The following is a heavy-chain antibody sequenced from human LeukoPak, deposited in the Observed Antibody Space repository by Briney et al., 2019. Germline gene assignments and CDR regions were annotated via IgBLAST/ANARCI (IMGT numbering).Heavy chain of an antibody. D-gene: IGHD1-1*01. Sequence: GGSLRLSCAGSGLSFRNAWMSWVRQAPGKGLEWVGRIRGKIDGGTTDYAAPVKGRFTISRDESENTLYLHLTSLKSEDAGVYHCTTLGGDNWFDWYFDLWGRGTLVTVSS. V-gene: IGHV3-15*01. CDR3: TTLGGDNWFDWYFDL. J-gene: IGHJ2*01. CDR2: IRGKIDGGTT. CDR1: GLSFRNAW.